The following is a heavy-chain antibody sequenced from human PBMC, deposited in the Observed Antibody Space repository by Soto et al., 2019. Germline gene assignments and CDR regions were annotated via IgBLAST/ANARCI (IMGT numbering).Heavy chain of an antibody. CDR3: ARAQNYDFWSGYYIGFVPGVNWFDP. V-gene: IGHV1-46*03. CDR1: GYTFTSYY. D-gene: IGHD3-3*01. J-gene: IGHJ5*02. CDR2: INPSGGST. Sequence: ASVKVSCKASGYTFTSYYMHWVRQAPGQGLEWMGIINPSGGSTSYAQKFQGRVTMTRDTSTSTVYMELSSLRSEDTAVYYCARAQNYDFWSGYYIGFVPGVNWFDPWGQGTLVTVS.